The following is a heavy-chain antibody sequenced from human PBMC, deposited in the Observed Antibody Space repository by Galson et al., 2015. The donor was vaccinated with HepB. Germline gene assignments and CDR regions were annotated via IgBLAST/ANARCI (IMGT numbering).Heavy chain of an antibody. CDR2: FDRDGAT. CDR1: GFSLNTRGIF. Sequence: PALVKPTQTLTLTCTFSGFSLNTRGIFMGWFRQPPGKALEWLARFDRDGATYYNTSLKARLTASKDTSRNQVVLTMANVAPEDTGTYYCGRMRLPNYGVDVWGPGTTVIVSS. J-gene: IGHJ6*02. CDR3: GRMRLPNYGVDV. V-gene: IGHV2-70*11.